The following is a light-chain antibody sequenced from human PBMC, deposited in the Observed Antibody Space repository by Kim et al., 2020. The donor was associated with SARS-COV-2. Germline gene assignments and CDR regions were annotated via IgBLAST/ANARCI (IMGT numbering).Light chain of an antibody. J-gene: IGKJ1*01. CDR2: DVS. CDR1: QTLSGR. Sequence: PPTRAGPFGDSVTITCRASQTLSGRLAWYQQKPGRAPKLLIFDVSTLESGVPSRFRGSGSGTDFILTISSLQPDDSASYYCQHRKTFGQGTKLEI. CDR3: QHRKT. V-gene: IGKV1-5*01.